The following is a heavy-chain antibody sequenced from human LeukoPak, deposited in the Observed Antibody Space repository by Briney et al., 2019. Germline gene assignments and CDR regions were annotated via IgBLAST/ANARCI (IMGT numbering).Heavy chain of an antibody. D-gene: IGHD6-19*01. CDR1: GYSFTSYD. J-gene: IGHJ5*02. V-gene: IGHV1-8*01. CDR3: ARGSGQWLVGYNWFDP. CDR2: MNPNSGNT. Sequence: ASVKVSRKASGYSFTSYDINWVRQATGQGLEWMGWMNPNSGNTGYAQKFQGRVTMTRNTSISTAYMELSSLRSEDTAVYYCARGSGQWLVGYNWFDPWGQGTLVTVSS.